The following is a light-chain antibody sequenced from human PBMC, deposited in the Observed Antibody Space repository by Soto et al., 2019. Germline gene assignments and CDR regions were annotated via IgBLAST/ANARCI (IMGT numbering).Light chain of an antibody. CDR1: QAINNY. V-gene: IGKV1-33*01. CDR3: QQYDILPPT. Sequence: DIQMTQSPSSLSASVGDRVTITCQASQAINNYSVWYQQKPGKATKLLIYDSSNLETGVPSGFSGGASGTDFTFTISGLQPEYVATYYCQQYDILPPTFGQGTKLEIK. J-gene: IGKJ2*01. CDR2: DSS.